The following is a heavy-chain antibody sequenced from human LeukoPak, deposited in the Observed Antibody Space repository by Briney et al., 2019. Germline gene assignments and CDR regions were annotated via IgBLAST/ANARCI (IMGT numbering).Heavy chain of an antibody. Sequence: SVKVSCKASGGTLSSYAISWVRQAPGQGLEWMGGIIPIFGTANYAQKFQGRVTITADKSTSTAYMELSSLRSEDTAVYYCARAPALAVAGTYFDLWGRGTLVTVSS. CDR1: GGTLSSYA. CDR2: IIPIFGTA. CDR3: ARAPALAVAGTYFDL. V-gene: IGHV1-69*06. J-gene: IGHJ2*01. D-gene: IGHD6-19*01.